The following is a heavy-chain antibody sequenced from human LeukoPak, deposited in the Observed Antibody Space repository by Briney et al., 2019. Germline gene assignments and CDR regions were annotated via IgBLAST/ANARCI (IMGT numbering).Heavy chain of an antibody. J-gene: IGHJ4*02. D-gene: IGHD3-22*01. CDR1: GFTFSSYG. Sequence: GGSLRLSCAASGFTFSSYGMHWVRQAPGKGLEWVAFIRYDGSNKYYADSVKGRFTISRDNYKNTLYLQMNSLRAEDTAVYYCAKDLGRYYYDSSGYLFDYWGQGTLATVSS. V-gene: IGHV3-30*02. CDR3: AKDLGRYYYDSSGYLFDY. CDR2: IRYDGSNK.